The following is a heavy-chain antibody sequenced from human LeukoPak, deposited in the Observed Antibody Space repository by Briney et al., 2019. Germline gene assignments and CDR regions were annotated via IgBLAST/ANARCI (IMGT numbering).Heavy chain of an antibody. Sequence: GGSLRLSCAASGCTFSGYGMHWVRQAPGKGVEGVAVISYGGSNKYYADSVKGRFTISRDNSKNTLYLQMNSLRADGTAVYYCAQDLGQNYYIYYGMDVWGQGTTVTVSS. J-gene: IGHJ6*02. V-gene: IGHV3-30*18. CDR1: GCTFSGYG. CDR3: AQDLGQNYYIYYGMDV. D-gene: IGHD3-10*01. CDR2: ISYGGSNK.